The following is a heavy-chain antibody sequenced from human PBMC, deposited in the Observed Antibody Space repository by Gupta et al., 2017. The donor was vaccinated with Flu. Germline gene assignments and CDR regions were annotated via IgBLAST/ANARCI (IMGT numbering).Heavy chain of an antibody. CDR2: ISSAAVRT. V-gene: IGHV3-23*01. Sequence: EVQVLESGGGLVQPGGSLTLSCAASGFAFSTFAMTWVRQAPGKGLEWVSGISSAAVRTYYADSVKGRFTISRDNSKNTVYLQMSSLRADDTAVYYCARGDYFYYYGLDVWGQGTAVTVSS. CDR1: GFAFSTFA. CDR3: ARGDYFYYYGLDV. J-gene: IGHJ6*02.